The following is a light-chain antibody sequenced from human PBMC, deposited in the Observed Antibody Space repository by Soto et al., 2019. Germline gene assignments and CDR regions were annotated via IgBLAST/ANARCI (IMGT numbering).Light chain of an antibody. CDR3: QQSYSTPRD. CDR1: QSISNS. V-gene: IGKV1-39*01. Sequence: DIQMTQSQSSLSASVGDRVTITCRASQSISNSLNWYQQKPGRAPKLLIYAASSLQSGVPSRFSGSGSGTDFILTIISLQPEDFATYYCQQSYSTPRDFGQGTRPE. J-gene: IGKJ5*01. CDR2: AAS.